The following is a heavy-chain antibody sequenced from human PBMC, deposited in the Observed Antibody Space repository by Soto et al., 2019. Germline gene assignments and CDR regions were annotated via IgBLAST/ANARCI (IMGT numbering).Heavy chain of an antibody. Sequence: ASVKVSCKASGYTFTSYAMHWVLQAPGQRLEWMGWINAGNGNTKYSQKFQGRVTITRDTSTTTAYMELRSLRSDDTAVYYCARVVPGAEAWFGPWGQGTLVTVSS. V-gene: IGHV1-3*01. CDR2: INAGNGNT. J-gene: IGHJ5*02. CDR1: GYTFTSYA. CDR3: ARVVPGAEAWFGP. D-gene: IGHD2-2*01.